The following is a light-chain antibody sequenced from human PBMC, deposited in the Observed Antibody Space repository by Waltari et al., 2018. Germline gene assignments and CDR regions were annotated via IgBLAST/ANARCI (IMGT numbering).Light chain of an antibody. J-gene: IGKJ2*01. CDR3: QQNGSAVLYT. Sequence: GLTQSPGTLSLSPGGRASLSCRASQRLTKTCVAWDQQKPGQAPRLLSYGASRRAAGIPERFRGCGAGTDVTLTSSRLEPVDLAVNYCQQNGSAVLYTFGQGTNGESK. CDR2: GAS. V-gene: IGKV3-20*01. CDR1: QRLTKTC.